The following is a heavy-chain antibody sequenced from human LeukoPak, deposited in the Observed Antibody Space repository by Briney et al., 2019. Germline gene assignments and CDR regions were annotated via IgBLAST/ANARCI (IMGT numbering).Heavy chain of an antibody. D-gene: IGHD3-3*01. CDR3: ARWDYDFWSGDAFDI. J-gene: IGHJ3*02. CDR2: TYYSGST. CDR1: GGSISSYY. Sequence: SETLSLTCTVSGGSISSYYWSCIRHLPGKGLEWIGYTYYSGSTNYNPSLKSRVTISVDTSKNQFSLKLSSVTAADTAVYYCARWDYDFWSGDAFDIWGQGTMVTVSS. V-gene: IGHV4-59*01.